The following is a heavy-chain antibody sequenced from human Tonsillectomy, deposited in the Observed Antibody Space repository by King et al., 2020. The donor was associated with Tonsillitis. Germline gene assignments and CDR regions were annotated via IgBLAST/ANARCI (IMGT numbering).Heavy chain of an antibody. CDR3: ARGGGIYYDSSGYYFDY. CDR1: GYTFTSYD. V-gene: IGHV1-8*02. D-gene: IGHD3-22*01. Sequence: QVQLVESGAEVKKPGASVKVSCKASGYTFTSYDINWVRQATGQGLEWMGWMNPNSGNTDYAQKFQGRVTMTRNTSISTAYMELSSLRSEDTAVYYCARGGGIYYDSSGYYFDYWGQGTLVTVSS. CDR2: MNPNSGNT. J-gene: IGHJ4*02.